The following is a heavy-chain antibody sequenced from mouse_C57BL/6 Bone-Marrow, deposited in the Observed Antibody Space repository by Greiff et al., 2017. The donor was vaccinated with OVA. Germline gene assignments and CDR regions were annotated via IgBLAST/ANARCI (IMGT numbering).Heavy chain of an antibody. CDR3: ARGGKYYGSSYVLFAY. D-gene: IGHD1-1*01. Sequence: EVQLVESGGGLVQPGESLKLSCESNEYEFPSHDMSWVRKTPEKRLELVAAINSDGGSTYYPDTMERRFIISRDNTKKTLYLQMSSLRSEDTALYYCARGGKYYGSSYVLFAYWGQGTLVTVSA. V-gene: IGHV5-2*01. CDR1: EYEFPSHD. CDR2: INSDGGST. J-gene: IGHJ3*01.